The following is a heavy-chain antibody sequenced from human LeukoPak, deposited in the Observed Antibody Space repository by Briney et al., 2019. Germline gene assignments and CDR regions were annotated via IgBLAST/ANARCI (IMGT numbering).Heavy chain of an antibody. D-gene: IGHD3-10*01. Sequence: GGSLRLSCAASGFTFSSYAMSWVRQAPGKGLEWVSAISGSGGSTYYADSVKGRFTISRDNSKNTLYLQMNSLRAEDTAVYYCAKENPRGLWFGESYFDYWSQGTLVTVSS. V-gene: IGHV3-23*01. CDR2: ISGSGGST. CDR1: GFTFSSYA. J-gene: IGHJ4*02. CDR3: AKENPRGLWFGESYFDY.